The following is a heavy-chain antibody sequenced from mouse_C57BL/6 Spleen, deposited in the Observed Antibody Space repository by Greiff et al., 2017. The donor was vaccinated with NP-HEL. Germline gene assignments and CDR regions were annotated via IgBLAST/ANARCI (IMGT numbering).Heavy chain of an antibody. CDR2: IHPNSGST. Sequence: QVHVKQSGAELVKPGASVKLSCKASGYTFTSYWMHWVKQRPGQGLEWIGMIHPNSGSTNYNEKFKSKAKLTVDKSSSTAYMQLSSLTSEDSAVYYCASLYYDYDWFAYWGQGTLVTVSA. CDR3: ASLYYDYDWFAY. V-gene: IGHV1-64*01. CDR1: GYTFTSYW. D-gene: IGHD2-4*01. J-gene: IGHJ3*01.